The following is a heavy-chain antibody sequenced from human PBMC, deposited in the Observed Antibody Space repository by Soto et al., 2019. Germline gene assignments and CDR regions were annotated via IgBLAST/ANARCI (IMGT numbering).Heavy chain of an antibody. CDR1: GFTFSHFA. D-gene: IGHD2-2*01. J-gene: IGHJ2*01. Sequence: EVQLLESGGGLVQPGGSLRLSCESSGFTFSHFAMTWVRQAPGKGLQWVSAITGTGSSTYNADSVKGRFTSSRDNSKNTLYLQMNDLRAEDTAVYYCAKSVDAKPYWCLDLWGRGTLVIVSS. CDR3: AKSVDAKPYWCLDL. CDR2: ITGTGSST. V-gene: IGHV3-23*01.